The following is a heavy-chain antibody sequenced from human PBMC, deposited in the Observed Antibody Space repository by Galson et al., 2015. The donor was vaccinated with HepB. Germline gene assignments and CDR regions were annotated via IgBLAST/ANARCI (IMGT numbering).Heavy chain of an antibody. V-gene: IGHV3-11*01. CDR1: GFSFSDYY. CDR3: ARPDNWDYYDSSGFTLDP. Sequence: SLRLSCAASGFSFSDYYMSWIRQAPGKGLEWVSYISSSGSSIYYADSVKGRFTISRDNAKNSLYLQMNSLRAEDTAVYYCARPDNWDYYDSSGFTLDPWGQGTLVTVSS. D-gene: IGHD3-22*01. J-gene: IGHJ5*02. CDR2: ISSSGSSI.